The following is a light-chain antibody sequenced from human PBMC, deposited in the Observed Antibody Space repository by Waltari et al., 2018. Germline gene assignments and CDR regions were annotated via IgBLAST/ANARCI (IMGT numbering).Light chain of an antibody. V-gene: IGLV1-40*01. Sequence: QSVLTQPPSVSGAPGQRVSISCPGSRSNIGAGYDVHWYQQLPGTAPKPPIYGHNNRPSGVPDRFSGSKSGTSASLAITGLQAEDEADYYCQSYDSSLSGYVFGTGTKVTVL. CDR1: RSNIGAGYD. CDR2: GHN. CDR3: QSYDSSLSGYV. J-gene: IGLJ1*01.